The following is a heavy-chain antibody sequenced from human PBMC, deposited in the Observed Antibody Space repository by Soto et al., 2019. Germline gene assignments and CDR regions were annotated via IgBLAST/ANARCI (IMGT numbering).Heavy chain of an antibody. CDR2: FDPEDGET. CDR1: GYTLTELS. V-gene: IGHV1-24*01. CDR3: ATCSAYDSRLFWLDP. Sequence: ASVKVSCKVSGYTLTELSMHWVRQAPGKGLEWMGGFDPEDGETIYAQKFQGRVTMTEDTSTDTAYMELSSLRSEDTAVYYCATCSAYDSRLFWLDPWGQGTLVTVSS. D-gene: IGHD5-12*01. J-gene: IGHJ5*02.